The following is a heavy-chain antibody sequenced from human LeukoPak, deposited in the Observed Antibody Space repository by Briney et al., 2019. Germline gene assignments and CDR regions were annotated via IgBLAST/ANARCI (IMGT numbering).Heavy chain of an antibody. CDR1: GYTFTSYD. CDR2: INPNSGGT. CDR3: AGIAAADLPDY. D-gene: IGHD6-13*01. J-gene: IGHJ4*02. V-gene: IGHV1-2*02. Sequence: GASVKVSCKASGYTFTSYDINWVRQATGQGLEWMGWINPNSGGTNYAQKFQGRVTMTRDTSISTAYMELSRLRSDDTAVYYCAGIAAADLPDYWGQGTLVTVSS.